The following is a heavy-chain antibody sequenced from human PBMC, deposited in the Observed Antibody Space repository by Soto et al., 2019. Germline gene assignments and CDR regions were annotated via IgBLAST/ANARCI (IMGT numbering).Heavy chain of an antibody. D-gene: IGHD7-27*01. CDR1: GYTFSSYA. V-gene: IGHV1-3*01. Sequence: ASVKVSFKASGYTFSSYAMHWVRQAPGQRLEWMGWINAGYGNTKSSRKFQDRVTISRDTSASTAYMELTSLRSEDTAVYYCARDTGDGTFDFWGQGTLVTVSS. CDR3: ARDTGDGTFDF. J-gene: IGHJ4*02. CDR2: INAGYGNT.